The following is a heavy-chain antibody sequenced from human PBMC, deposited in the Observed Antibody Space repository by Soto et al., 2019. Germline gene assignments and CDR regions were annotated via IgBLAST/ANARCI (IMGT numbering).Heavy chain of an antibody. D-gene: IGHD6-6*01. Sequence: ASVKVSCKASGYTFTGYYMHWVRQAPGQGLEWMGWINPNSGGTNYAQKFQGWVTMTRDTSISTAYMELSRLRSDDTAVYYCAREISIAARLSFHYGMDVWGQGTTVTVSS. CDR1: GYTFTGYY. J-gene: IGHJ6*02. CDR2: INPNSGGT. V-gene: IGHV1-2*04. CDR3: AREISIAARLSFHYGMDV.